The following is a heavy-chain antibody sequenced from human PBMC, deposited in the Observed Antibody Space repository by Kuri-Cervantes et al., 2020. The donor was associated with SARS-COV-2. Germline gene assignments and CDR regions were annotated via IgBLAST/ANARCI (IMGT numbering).Heavy chain of an antibody. CDR2: ISAYNGNT. J-gene: IGHJ3*02. V-gene: IGHV1-18*01. CDR1: GYTFTSYG. Sequence: ASVKDSCKASGYTFTSYGISWVRQAPGQGLEWMGWISAYNGNTNYAQKLQGRVTMTTDTSTSTAYMELRSLRSDDTAVYYCARPRGIVVVAAALGGAFDIWGQGTMVTVSS. CDR3: ARPRGIVVVAAALGGAFDI. D-gene: IGHD2-2*01.